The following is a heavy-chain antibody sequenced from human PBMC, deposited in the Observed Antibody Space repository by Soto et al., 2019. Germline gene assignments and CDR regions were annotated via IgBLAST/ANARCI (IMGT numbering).Heavy chain of an antibody. J-gene: IGHJ3*02. CDR2: IYPGDSDT. D-gene: IGHD4-4*01. CDR3: ARSLTTVTTDGAFDI. V-gene: IGHV5-51*01. CDR1: GYSFTTYW. Sequence: PGESLKISCQGSGYSFTTYWIGWVRQMPGKGLEWMGIIYPGDSDTRYSPSFQGQVTISADKSISTAYLHWSSLKASDTAMYYCARSLTTVTTDGAFDIWGQGTMVTVSS.